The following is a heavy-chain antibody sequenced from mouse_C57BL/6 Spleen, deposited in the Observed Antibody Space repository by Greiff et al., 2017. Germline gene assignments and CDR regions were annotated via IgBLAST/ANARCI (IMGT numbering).Heavy chain of an antibody. Sequence: QVQLQQSGAELVRPGTSVKVSCKASGYAFTNYLIEWVKQRPGQGLEWIGVINPGSGGTNYNEKFKGKAKLTADKSSSTAYMQLSSLTSEDSAVLFCARRYNDGSSYLDYWGQGTTLTVSS. V-gene: IGHV1-54*01. CDR2: INPGSGGT. J-gene: IGHJ2*01. CDR1: GYAFTNYL. D-gene: IGHD1-1*01. CDR3: ARRYNDGSSYLDY.